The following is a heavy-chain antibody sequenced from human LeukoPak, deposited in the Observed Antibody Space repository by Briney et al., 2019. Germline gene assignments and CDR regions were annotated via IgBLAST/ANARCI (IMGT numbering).Heavy chain of an antibody. CDR2: IYYSGST. CDR1: GGSISSSSYY. Sequence: PSETLSLTCTVSGGSISSSSYYWGWIRQPPGKGLEWIGSIYYSGSTYYNPSLKSRVTISVDTSKNQFSLKLSSVTAADTAAYYCARGVVGYCSGGSCYWDHRAEYFQHWGQGTLVTVSS. CDR3: ARGVVGYCSGGSCYWDHRAEYFQH. J-gene: IGHJ1*01. D-gene: IGHD2-15*01. V-gene: IGHV4-39*07.